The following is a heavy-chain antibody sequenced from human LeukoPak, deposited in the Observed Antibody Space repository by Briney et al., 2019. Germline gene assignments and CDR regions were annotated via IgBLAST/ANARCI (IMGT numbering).Heavy chain of an antibody. V-gene: IGHV4-59*01. D-gene: IGHD2-8*02. J-gene: IGHJ4*02. CDR2: IYYSGST. CDR1: IDSNRRYY. Sequence: SETLSLICSVSIDSNRRYYGICMPQPPGKGVEWIGYIYYSGSTNYNPSLNSRVTISVDKSQNQFSMKLNSVTAADTAVYYCASEGTGGDFDYWGQGTLVTVSS. CDR3: ASEGTGGDFDY.